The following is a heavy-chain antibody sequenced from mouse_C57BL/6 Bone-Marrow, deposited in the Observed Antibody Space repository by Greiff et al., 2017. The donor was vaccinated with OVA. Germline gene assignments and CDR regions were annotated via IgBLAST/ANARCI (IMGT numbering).Heavy chain of an antibody. V-gene: IGHV1-42*01. CDR2: INPSTGGT. Sequence: EVKLMESGPELVKPGASVKISCKASGYSFTGYYMNWVKQSPEKSLEWIGEINPSTGGTTYNQKFKAKATLTVDKSSSTAYMQLKSLTSEDSAVDYCAPHYYGSPWFAYWGQGTLVTVSA. J-gene: IGHJ3*01. D-gene: IGHD1-1*01. CDR1: GYSFTGYY. CDR3: APHYYGSPWFAY.